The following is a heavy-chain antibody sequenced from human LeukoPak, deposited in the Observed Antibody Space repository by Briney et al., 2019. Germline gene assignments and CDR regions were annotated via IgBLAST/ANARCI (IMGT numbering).Heavy chain of an antibody. Sequence: GGSLRLSCVASGFPFNTYFMRWVRQAPGKWLEWVASIRYDGSNKYYADSVRGRLSISRDNSKETLYLQMNSLRTGDTAVYYCAKSRSNYDFWSAFDYWGQGALVTVSS. V-gene: IGHV3-30*02. CDR3: AKSRSNYDFWSAFDY. J-gene: IGHJ4*02. D-gene: IGHD3-3*01. CDR2: IRYDGSNK. CDR1: GFPFNTYF.